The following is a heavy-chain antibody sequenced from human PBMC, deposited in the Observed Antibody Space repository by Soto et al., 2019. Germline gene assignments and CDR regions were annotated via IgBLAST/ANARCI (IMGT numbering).Heavy chain of an antibody. V-gene: IGHV4-59*01. D-gene: IGHD6-19*01. CDR3: ATGGGWLQNSNLRGLYFDY. Sequence: SETLSLTCSVSGGSIRGSYCSWIRQPPEKGLEWIASISYTGSATHNPSLKSRVSVSVDTTENQCSLKLTSVTAADTATYYCATGGGWLQNSNLRGLYFDYWGQGALVTSPQ. J-gene: IGHJ4*02. CDR2: ISYTGSA. CDR1: GGSIRGSY.